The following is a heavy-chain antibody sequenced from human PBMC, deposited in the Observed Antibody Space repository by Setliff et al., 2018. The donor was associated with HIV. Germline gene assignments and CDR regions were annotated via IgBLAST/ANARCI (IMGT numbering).Heavy chain of an antibody. D-gene: IGHD6-13*01. CDR1: GYTFTSYY. Sequence: ASVKVSCKASGYTFTSYYMHWVRQAPGQGLEWMGIINPNGGSTSYAQKFQGRVTMTRDTSTSTVYMELRLRSEDTAVYYCARTLFPSSSLFSNWGQGTLVTVSS. J-gene: IGHJ4*02. V-gene: IGHV1-46*01. CDR3: ARTLFPSSSLFSN. CDR2: INPNGGST.